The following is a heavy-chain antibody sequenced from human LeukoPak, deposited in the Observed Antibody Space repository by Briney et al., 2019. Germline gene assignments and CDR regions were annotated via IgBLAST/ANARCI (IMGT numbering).Heavy chain of an antibody. V-gene: IGHV4-34*01. CDR3: ARLGGRESAGRPGYYYYMDV. CDR2: INHSGST. CDR1: GGSFSGYY. D-gene: IGHD3-10*01. J-gene: IGHJ6*03. Sequence: PSETLSLTCAVYGGSFSGYYWRWIRQPPGEGLEWIGEINHSGSTNYNRSLKSRVTMSVDTSKNQFSLTLSSVTAAATAVYYCARLGGRESAGRPGYYYYMDVWGKGTTVTISS.